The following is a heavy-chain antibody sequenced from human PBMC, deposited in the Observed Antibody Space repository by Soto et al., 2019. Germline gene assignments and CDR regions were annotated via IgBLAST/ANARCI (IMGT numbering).Heavy chain of an antibody. CDR1: GFTLSSYG. J-gene: IGHJ4*02. V-gene: IGHV3-30*18. D-gene: IGHD3-22*01. CDR2: ISYDGSNK. Sequence: HPGGSLRLSCAASGFTLSSYGMHWVRQAPGRGLEWVAVISYDGSNKYYADSVKGRFTISRDNSKNTLYLQMNSLRAEDTAVYYCAKETPLKRRSYDNSGYYYFDYWGQGTLVTVSS. CDR3: AKETPLKRRSYDNSGYYYFDY.